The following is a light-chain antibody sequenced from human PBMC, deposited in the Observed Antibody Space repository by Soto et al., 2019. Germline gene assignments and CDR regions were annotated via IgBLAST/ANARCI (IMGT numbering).Light chain of an antibody. V-gene: IGKV1-5*03. CDR1: QGISSW. CDR2: KAS. CDR3: QQYNIYWT. J-gene: IGKJ1*01. Sequence: DIPMTQSPSTLSASVGDRVTITCRASQGISSWLAWYQQKPGKAPKLLIYKASSLESGVPSRFSCSGSGTEFTLTLSRLQPDDVATYYCQQYNIYWTFGQGTKVEIK.